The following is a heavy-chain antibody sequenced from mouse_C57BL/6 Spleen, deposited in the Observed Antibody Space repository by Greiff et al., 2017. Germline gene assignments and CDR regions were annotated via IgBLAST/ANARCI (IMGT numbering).Heavy chain of an antibody. J-gene: IGHJ2*01. Sequence: VQLQQSVAELVRPGASVKLSCTASGFNIKNTYMRWVKQRPEQGLEWIGRIDPANGNTKYAPKFQGKATITADTSSNTAYLQLSSLTSEDTAIYYCARATAGLDYWGQGTTLTVSS. D-gene: IGHD4-1*02. CDR3: ARATAGLDY. CDR1: GFNIKNTY. V-gene: IGHV14-3*01. CDR2: IDPANGNT.